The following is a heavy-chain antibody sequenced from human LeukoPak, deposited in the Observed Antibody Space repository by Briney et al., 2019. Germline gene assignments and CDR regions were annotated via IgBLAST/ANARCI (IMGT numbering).Heavy chain of an antibody. CDR2: ISGSGGST. CDR1: GFTFSSYA. V-gene: IGHV3-23*01. D-gene: IGHD2-2*01. Sequence: PGGSLRLSCAASGFTFSSYAMSWVRQAPGKGLEWVSAISGSGGSTYYADSVKGRFTISRDNSKNTLYLQMNSLRAEDTAVYYCAKGDKYQLLPAYMDAWGKGTTVTVSS. J-gene: IGHJ6*03. CDR3: AKGDKYQLLPAYMDA.